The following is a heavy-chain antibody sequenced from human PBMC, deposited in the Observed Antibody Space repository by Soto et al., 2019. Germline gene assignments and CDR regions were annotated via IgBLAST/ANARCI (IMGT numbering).Heavy chain of an antibody. CDR2: IDPSDSYT. D-gene: IGHD3-22*01. Sequence: GESLKISCKGSGYSFTSYWISWVRQMPGKGLEWMGRIDPSDSYTNYSPSFQGHVTISADKSISTAYLQWSSQKASDTAMYYCASVYDSSGPSYYYGMDVWGQGTTVTVSS. CDR3: ASVYDSSGPSYYYGMDV. J-gene: IGHJ6*02. V-gene: IGHV5-10-1*01. CDR1: GYSFTSYW.